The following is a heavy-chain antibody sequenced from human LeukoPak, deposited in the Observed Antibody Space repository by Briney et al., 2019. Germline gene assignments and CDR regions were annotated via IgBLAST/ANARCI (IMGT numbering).Heavy chain of an antibody. CDR2: ISWNSGSI. D-gene: IGHD1-14*01. CDR1: GFTFDDYA. J-gene: IGHJ4*02. V-gene: IGHV3-9*01. Sequence: PGRSLRLSCLASGFTFDDYAMHWVRQAPGKGLEWVSGISWNSGSIGYADSVKGRFTISRDNAKNSLCLQMNSLRAEDTALYYCAKDIAAGNRLYYFDYWGQGTLVTVSS. CDR3: AKDIAAGNRLYYFDY.